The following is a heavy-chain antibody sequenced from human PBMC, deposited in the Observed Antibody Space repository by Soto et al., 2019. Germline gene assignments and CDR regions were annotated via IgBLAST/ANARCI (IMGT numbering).Heavy chain of an antibody. Sequence: GGSLRLSCAASGFTFSSYAMTWVRQVPGKGLEYVSSITGSGAGTFYADSVKGRFTISRDNSKSTLYLQLSSLRADDTAIYFCAKDPNGDSVGAFESWGQGSLVTVSS. J-gene: IGHJ4*02. CDR3: AKDPNGDSVGAFES. V-gene: IGHV3-23*01. D-gene: IGHD4-17*01. CDR1: GFTFSSYA. CDR2: ITGSGAGT.